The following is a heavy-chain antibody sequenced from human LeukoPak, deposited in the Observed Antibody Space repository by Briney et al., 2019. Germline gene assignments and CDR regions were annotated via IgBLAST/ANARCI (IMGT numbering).Heavy chain of an antibody. D-gene: IGHD3-16*02. Sequence: SETLSLTCTVSGGSISSSNYYWSWIRQPPGKGLEWIGEINHSGSTNYNPSLKSRVTISVDTSKNQFSLKLSSVTAADTAVYYCARGHPYYDYVWGSYRYFDYWGQGTLVTVSS. CDR2: INHSGST. CDR3: ARGHPYYDYVWGSYRYFDY. CDR1: GGSISSSNYY. V-gene: IGHV4-39*07. J-gene: IGHJ4*02.